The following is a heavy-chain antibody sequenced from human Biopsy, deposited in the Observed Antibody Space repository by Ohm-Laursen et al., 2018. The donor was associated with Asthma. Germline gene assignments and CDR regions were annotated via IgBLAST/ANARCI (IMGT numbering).Heavy chain of an antibody. CDR1: GFTFSSYG. CDR2: ISWNSGSI. V-gene: IGHV3-9*01. D-gene: IGHD2-21*01. Sequence: SLRLSCSASGFTFSSYGMHWVRQAPGKGLEWVSGISWNSGSIGYADSVKGRFTISRENAKNSLYLQMNSLRVEDTALYYCAKATLGDIGKDYWGQGTLVTVSS. CDR3: AKATLGDIGKDY. J-gene: IGHJ4*02.